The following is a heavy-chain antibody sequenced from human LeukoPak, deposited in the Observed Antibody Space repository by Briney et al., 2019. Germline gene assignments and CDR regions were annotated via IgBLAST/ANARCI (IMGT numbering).Heavy chain of an antibody. V-gene: IGHV5-51*01. CDR2: IYPGDSDT. J-gene: IGHJ1*01. Sequence: GESLKISCKGSGYSFTSYWIGWVRQMPGKGLEWMGIIYPGDSDTRYSPSFQGQVTISADKSISTAYLQWSSLKASDTAMYYCARLQNPQGGYPEYFQHWGQGTLVTVPS. D-gene: IGHD1-1*01. CDR3: ARLQNPQGGYPEYFQH. CDR1: GYSFTSYW.